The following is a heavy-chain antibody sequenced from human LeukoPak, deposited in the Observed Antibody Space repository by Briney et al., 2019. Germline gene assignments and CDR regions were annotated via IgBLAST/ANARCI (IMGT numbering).Heavy chain of an antibody. J-gene: IGHJ4*02. CDR1: GFTFSSYW. V-gene: IGHV3-7*03. Sequence: GGSLRLSCEASGFTFSSYWMHWVRQAPGKGLEWVASINEDGDEKYHVDSVKGRFTIFRDNAKNSLYLQMHNLRAEDTAVYCCAREVSRTVSCDYSGQGNPGTVSS. CDR3: AREVSRTVSCDY. D-gene: IGHD4-17*01. CDR2: INEDGDEK.